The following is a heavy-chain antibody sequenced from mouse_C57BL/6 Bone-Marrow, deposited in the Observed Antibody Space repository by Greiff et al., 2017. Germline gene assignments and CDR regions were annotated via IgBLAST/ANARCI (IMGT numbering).Heavy chain of an antibody. J-gene: IGHJ3*01. Sequence: QVQLQQPGAELVKPGASVKLSCKASGYTFTSYWMHWVKQRPGQGLEWIGMIHPNSGSTNYNEKLKSKATLTVDKSSSTAYMQLSSLTSEDSAVYYCAYYGSSSLAYWGQGTLVTVSA. CDR1: GYTFTSYW. CDR3: AYYGSSSLAY. V-gene: IGHV1-64*01. D-gene: IGHD1-1*01. CDR2: IHPNSGST.